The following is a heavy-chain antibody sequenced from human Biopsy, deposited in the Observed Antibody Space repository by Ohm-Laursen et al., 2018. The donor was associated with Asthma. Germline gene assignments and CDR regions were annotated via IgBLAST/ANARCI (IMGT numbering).Heavy chain of an antibody. D-gene: IGHD6-19*01. V-gene: IGHV1-69*01. Sequence: SSVKVSCKVPGGTFSNFAISWVRQAPGQGLEWLGGIMTVFGITNYAQKFQGRVTITADESTSTAYMEVTSLISEDTAIYYCARCQVGYSSGWSLLLKKIYYSGMDVWGQGTAVTVSS. CDR2: IMTVFGIT. CDR1: GGTFSNFA. J-gene: IGHJ6*02. CDR3: ARCQVGYSSGWSLLLKKIYYSGMDV.